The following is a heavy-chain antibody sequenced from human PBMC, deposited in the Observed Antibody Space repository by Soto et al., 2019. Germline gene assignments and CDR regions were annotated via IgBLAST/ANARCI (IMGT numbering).Heavy chain of an antibody. J-gene: IGHJ6*03. Sequence: GGSLRLSCAASGFTFSGSAMHWVRQASGKGLEWVGRIRSKANSYATAYAASVKGRFTISRDDSKNTAYLQMNSLKTEDTAVYYCTRQHDSVLVVLPANMDVWGKGTTVTVSS. V-gene: IGHV3-73*01. CDR3: TRQHDSVLVVLPANMDV. D-gene: IGHD2-2*01. CDR1: GFTFSGSA. CDR2: IRSKANSYAT.